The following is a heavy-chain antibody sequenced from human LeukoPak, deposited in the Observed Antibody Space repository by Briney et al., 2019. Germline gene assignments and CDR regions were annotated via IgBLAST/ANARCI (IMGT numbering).Heavy chain of an antibody. J-gene: IGHJ4*02. V-gene: IGHV3-30*02. CDR3: ARDAQRGFDYSNSLAY. D-gene: IGHD4-11*01. CDR1: GFAFSSYG. CDR2: VRYDGDNE. Sequence: GGSLRLSCAASGFAFSSYGMHWVRQAPGMGLEWVAFVRYDGDNEYYADSVKGRFTISRDNSNNMVYLQMNSLRVDDTGVYYCARDAQRGFDYSNSLAYWGQGVLATVSS.